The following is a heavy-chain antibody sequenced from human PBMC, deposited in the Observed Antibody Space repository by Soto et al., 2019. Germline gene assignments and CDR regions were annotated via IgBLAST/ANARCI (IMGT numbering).Heavy chain of an antibody. D-gene: IGHD3-3*01. CDR1: GFTFSSYG. J-gene: IGHJ4*02. V-gene: IGHV3-30*18. CDR3: AKDPEDLYDFWSGSTAPFDY. CDR2: ITCSGGNK. Sequence: GGSLRHSCAAFGFTFSSYGMHWVRQAPGKGLEWVAVITCSGGNKYYADSVKGRFTISRDNSKNTLYLQMNSLRAEDTAVYYCAKDPEDLYDFWSGSTAPFDYWGQGTLVTVSS.